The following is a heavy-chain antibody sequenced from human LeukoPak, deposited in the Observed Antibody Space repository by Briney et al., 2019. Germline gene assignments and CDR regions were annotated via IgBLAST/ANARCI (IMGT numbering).Heavy chain of an antibody. V-gene: IGHV3-30*18. CDR1: GFTFSSYG. Sequence: GGSLRLSCAASGFTFSSYGMHWVRHAPGKGLEWVGVISYDGSNKYYADSVKGRFTISRDNSKNTLFLQMNSLRAEDTAVYYCAKDSGLVRIYYYYGMDVWGQGTTVTVSS. J-gene: IGHJ6*02. CDR3: AKDSGLVRIYYYYGMDV. CDR2: ISYDGSNK. D-gene: IGHD3/OR15-3a*01.